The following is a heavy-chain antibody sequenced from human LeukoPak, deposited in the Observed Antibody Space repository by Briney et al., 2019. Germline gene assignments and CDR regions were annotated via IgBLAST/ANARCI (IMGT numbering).Heavy chain of an antibody. CDR2: ISAYNGNT. V-gene: IGHV1-18*01. D-gene: IGHD3-10*01. Sequence: ASVKVSCKASGYTFTSYGISWVRQAPGQGLEWMGWISAYNGNTNYARKLQGRVTMTTDTSTSTAYMELRSLRSDDTAVYYCARAGWFGEFDYYYYYMDVWGKGTTVTVSS. CDR1: GYTFTSYG. CDR3: ARAGWFGEFDYYYYYMDV. J-gene: IGHJ6*03.